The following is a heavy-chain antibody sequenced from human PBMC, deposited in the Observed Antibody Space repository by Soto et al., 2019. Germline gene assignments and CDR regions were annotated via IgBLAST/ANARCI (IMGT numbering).Heavy chain of an antibody. CDR2: ISSSSSYI. CDR3: ARGYHYYDSSGYDKWDAFDI. D-gene: IGHD3-22*01. CDR1: GFTFSSYS. J-gene: IGHJ3*02. V-gene: IGHV3-21*01. Sequence: EVQLVESGGGLVKPGGSLRLSCAASGFTFSSYSMNWVRQAPGKGLEWVSSISSSSSYIYYADSVKGRFTISRDNAKNAXYXKMNSLRAEDTAVYDCARGYHYYDSSGYDKWDAFDIWGQGTMVTVSS.